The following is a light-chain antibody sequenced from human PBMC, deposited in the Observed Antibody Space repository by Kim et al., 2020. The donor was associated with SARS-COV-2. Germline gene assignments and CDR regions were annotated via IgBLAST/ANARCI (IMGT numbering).Light chain of an antibody. Sequence: DIQMTQSPSTLSASAGDRITITCRASQSISTWLAWYQQKPGKAPKLLIYKASSLQSGVPSRFSGSGSGADFILTVSSLQPDDSATYYCQQYDTYPWTFGQGTKLEI. J-gene: IGKJ1*01. CDR2: KAS. CDR1: QSISTW. CDR3: QQYDTYPWT. V-gene: IGKV1-5*03.